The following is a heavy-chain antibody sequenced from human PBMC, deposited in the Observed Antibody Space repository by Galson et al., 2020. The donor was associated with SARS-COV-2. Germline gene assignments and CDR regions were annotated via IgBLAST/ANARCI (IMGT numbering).Heavy chain of an antibody. Sequence: ASVKVSCQASGYTFTNYYMHWVRQAPGQGLEWMGIINPSGGSTSYAQKFQGRVTMTRDTSTSTVYMELSSLRSEDTAVYYCARDILERIAAAGPYYYYYYMDVWGKGTTVTVSS. CDR3: ARDILERIAAAGPYYYYYYMDV. J-gene: IGHJ6*03. CDR2: INPSGGST. V-gene: IGHV1-46*01. CDR1: GYTFTNYY. D-gene: IGHD6-13*01.